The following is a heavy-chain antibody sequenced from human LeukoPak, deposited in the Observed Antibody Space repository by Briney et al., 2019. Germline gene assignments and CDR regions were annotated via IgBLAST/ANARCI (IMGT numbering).Heavy chain of an antibody. CDR2: IYYSGST. V-gene: IGHV4-31*03. D-gene: IGHD2-2*01. J-gene: IGHJ4*02. Sequence: SETLSFTCTVSGGSISSGGYCWSWIRQHPGKGLEWIGYIYYSGSTYYNPSLKSRVTISVDTSKNQFSLKLSSVTAADTAVYYCARGLIPATDNYFDYWGQGTLVTVSS. CDR1: GGSISSGGYC. CDR3: ARGLIPATDNYFDY.